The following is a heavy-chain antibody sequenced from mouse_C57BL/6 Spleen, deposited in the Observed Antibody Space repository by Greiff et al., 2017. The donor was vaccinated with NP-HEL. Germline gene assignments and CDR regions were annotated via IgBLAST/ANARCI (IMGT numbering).Heavy chain of an antibody. V-gene: IGHV14-4*01. CDR1: GFNITDDY. CDR2: IDPENGDT. CDR3: TYYSNYVWFAY. J-gene: IGHJ3*01. D-gene: IGHD2-5*01. Sequence: VQLKQSGAELVRPGASVKLSCTASGFNITDDYMHWVKQRPEQGLEWIGWIDPENGDTEYASKFQGKATITADTSSNTAYLQLSSLTSEDTAVYYCTYYSNYVWFAYWGQGTLVTVSA.